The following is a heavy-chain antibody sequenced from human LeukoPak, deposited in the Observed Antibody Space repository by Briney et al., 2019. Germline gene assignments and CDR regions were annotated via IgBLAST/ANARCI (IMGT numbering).Heavy chain of an antibody. D-gene: IGHD3-10*01. CDR3: ARSLWFGELYFDY. CDR1: GFTVSSNY. Sequence: PGGSLGLSCAASGFTVSSNYMSWVRQAPGKGLEWVSVIYSGGSTYYADSVKGRFTISRDNSKNTLYLQMNSLRAEDTAVYYCARSLWFGELYFDYWGQGTLVTVSS. CDR2: IYSGGST. J-gene: IGHJ4*02. V-gene: IGHV3-53*01.